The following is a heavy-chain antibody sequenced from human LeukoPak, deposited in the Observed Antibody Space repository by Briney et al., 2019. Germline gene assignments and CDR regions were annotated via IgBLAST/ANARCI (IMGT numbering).Heavy chain of an antibody. D-gene: IGHD6-13*01. CDR3: AKDEQQLVTGVYGMDV. CDR2: ISYDGSNK. V-gene: IGHV3-30*18. CDR1: GFTFSSYG. J-gene: IGHJ6*04. Sequence: GGSLRLSCAASGFTFSSYGMHWVRQAPGKGLEWVAVISYDGSNKYYADSVKGRFTISGDNSKNTLYLQMNSLRAEDTAVYYCAKDEQQLVTGVYGMDVWGKGTTVTVSS.